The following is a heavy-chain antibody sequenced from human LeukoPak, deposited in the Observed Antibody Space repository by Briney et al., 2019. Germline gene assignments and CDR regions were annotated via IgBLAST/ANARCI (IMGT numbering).Heavy chain of an antibody. CDR2: ISYDGSNK. Sequence: GGSLRLSCAASGFTFSSYAMHWVRQAPGKGLEWVAVISYDGSNKYYADSVKGRFTISRDNSKNTLYLQMNSLRAEDTAVYYCAKDKGYSSGWYLLDPWGQGTLVTVSS. D-gene: IGHD6-19*01. V-gene: IGHV3-30*14. CDR1: GFTFSSYA. CDR3: AKDKGYSSGWYLLDP. J-gene: IGHJ5*02.